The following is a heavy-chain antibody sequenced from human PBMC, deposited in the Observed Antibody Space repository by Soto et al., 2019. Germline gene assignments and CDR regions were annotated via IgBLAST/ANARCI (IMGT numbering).Heavy chain of an antibody. D-gene: IGHD5-12*01. CDR2: IIPIFGTA. CDR3: ARRRRDGYNYYSYGMDV. J-gene: IGHJ6*02. V-gene: IGHV1-69*06. CDR1: GGTFSSYA. Sequence: SVKVSGNASGGTFSSYAISWGREAPVQGLEWMGGIIPIFGTADYAQKFQGRVTITADKSTSTAYMELSRLRSEDTAVYYCARRRRDGYNYYSYGMDVWGQGTTVTVSS.